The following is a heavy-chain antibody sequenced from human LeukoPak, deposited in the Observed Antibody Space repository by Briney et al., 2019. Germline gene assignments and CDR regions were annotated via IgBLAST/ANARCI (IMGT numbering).Heavy chain of an antibody. Sequence: SETVSLTCAVCGGFFSWYYWSWIRQPPGKGLEWIGEINHSGCTNDNPYLKSRVTISVDTSKIQFSLKLSSVTAADTAVYYCARGLVVVPAAIPFRVSGIWYYGMDVWGQGTTVTVSS. V-gene: IGHV4-34*01. D-gene: IGHD2-2*02. J-gene: IGHJ6*02. CDR3: ARGLVVVPAAIPFRVSGIWYYGMDV. CDR2: INHSGCT. CDR1: GGFFSWYY.